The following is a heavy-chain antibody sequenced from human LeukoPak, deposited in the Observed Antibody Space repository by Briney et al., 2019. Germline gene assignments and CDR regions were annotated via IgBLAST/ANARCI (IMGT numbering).Heavy chain of an antibody. CDR2: INHSGST. Sequence: SETLSLTCAVYGGSFSGYYWSWILQPPGKGLEWIGEINHSGSTNYNPSLKSRVTISVDTSKNQFSLKLSSVTAADTAVYYCARGRSKFCSGYSGYYYYMDVWGKGTTVTVSS. CDR3: ARGRSKFCSGYSGYYYYMDV. D-gene: IGHD3-3*01. J-gene: IGHJ6*03. CDR1: GGSFSGYY. V-gene: IGHV4-34*01.